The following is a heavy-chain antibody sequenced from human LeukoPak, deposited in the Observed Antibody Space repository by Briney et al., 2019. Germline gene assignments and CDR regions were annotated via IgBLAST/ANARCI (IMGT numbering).Heavy chain of an antibody. CDR3: ARDCSSTSCYTSYYYYGMDV. J-gene: IGHJ6*02. CDR2: IIPILGIA. CDR1: GGTFSSYA. Sequence: SVKVSCKASGGTFSSYAISWVRQAPGQVLEWMGRIIPILGIANYAQKFQGRVTITADKSTSTAYMELSSLRSEDTAVYYCARDCSSTSCYTSYYYYGMDVWGQGTTVTVSS. V-gene: IGHV1-69*04. D-gene: IGHD2-2*02.